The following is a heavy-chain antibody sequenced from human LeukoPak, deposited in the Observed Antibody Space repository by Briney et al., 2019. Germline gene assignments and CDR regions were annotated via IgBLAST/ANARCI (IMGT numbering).Heavy chain of an antibody. D-gene: IGHD3-10*01. CDR1: GFNFSDYD. Sequence: GRSLRLSCTASGFNFSDYDMDGVRQAPGKGLEWVAVIWDDGSNKHYADSVKGRFTISRDNSKNTLYLQMNSLRAEDTAMYYCAKERGGQDWYFDLWGRGALVTVSS. J-gene: IGHJ2*01. CDR2: IWDDGSNK. CDR3: AKERGGQDWYFDL. V-gene: IGHV3-33*03.